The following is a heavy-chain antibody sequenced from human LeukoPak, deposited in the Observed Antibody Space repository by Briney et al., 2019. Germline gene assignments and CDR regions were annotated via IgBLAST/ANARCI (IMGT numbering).Heavy chain of an antibody. V-gene: IGHV3-9*01. CDR1: GFTFDDYA. CDR2: ISWNSGSI. CDR3: ARGPPLFDP. Sequence: PGRSLRLSCAASGFTFDDYAMHWVRQAPGKGLEWVSGISWNSGSIGYADSVKGRFTISRDNAKNSLYLQMNSLRVEDTAVYYCARGPPLFDPWGQGTLVTVSS. J-gene: IGHJ5*02.